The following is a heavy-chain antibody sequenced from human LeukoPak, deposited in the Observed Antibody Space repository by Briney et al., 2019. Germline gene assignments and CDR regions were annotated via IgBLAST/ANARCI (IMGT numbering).Heavy chain of an antibody. Sequence: SETLSLTCTVSGGSISSFFWSWIRQPPGKGLEWIGYIFYNGITNYNPSLKSRVTISVDTSKNQFPLNLNSVTAADTAVYYCARDARTSGYDTGWFDPWGQGTLVTVSS. CDR1: GGSISSFF. V-gene: IGHV4-59*01. J-gene: IGHJ5*02. CDR3: ARDARTSGYDTGWFDP. CDR2: IFYNGIT. D-gene: IGHD5-12*01.